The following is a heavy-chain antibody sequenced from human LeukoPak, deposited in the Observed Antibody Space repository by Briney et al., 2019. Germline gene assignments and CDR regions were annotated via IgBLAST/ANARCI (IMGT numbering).Heavy chain of an antibody. CDR2: ISGSRGST. CDR3: AKVPLSAGGWYEY. D-gene: IGHD6-19*01. V-gene: IGHV3-23*01. CDR1: GLTLSSYA. Sequence: PGGSLTLSCALSGLTLSSYAMSWVRQAPGKGLEWVSAISGSRGSTYYADSVKGRFTISRDNSKNTLYLQMNILRAEYTAFYYCAKVPLSAGGWYEYWGQGTLVTVSS. J-gene: IGHJ4*02.